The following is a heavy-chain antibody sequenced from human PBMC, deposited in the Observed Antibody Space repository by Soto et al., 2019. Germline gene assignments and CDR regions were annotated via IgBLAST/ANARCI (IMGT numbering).Heavy chain of an antibody. D-gene: IGHD5-18*01. V-gene: IGHV1-3*01. CDR1: GYTFTSYA. J-gene: IGHJ6*02. CDR3: APPPTSGTAMARGYYYGMDV. Sequence: ASVKVSCKASGYTFTSYAMHWVRQAPGQRLEWMGWINAGNGNTKYSQKFQGRVTITRDTSASTAYMELSSLRSEDTAVYYCAPPPTSGTAMARGYYYGMDVWGQGTTVTVS. CDR2: INAGNGNT.